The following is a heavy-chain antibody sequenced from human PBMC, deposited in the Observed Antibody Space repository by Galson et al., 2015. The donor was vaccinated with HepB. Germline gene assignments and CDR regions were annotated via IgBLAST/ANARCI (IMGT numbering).Heavy chain of an antibody. J-gene: IGHJ4*02. Sequence: SCKASGYTFTSYYMHWVRRAPGQGLEWMGIINPSGGSTSYAQKFQGRVTMTRDTSTSTVYMELSSLRSEDTAVYYCARIGLGSTYYDILTGYGDDYWGQGTLVTVSS. D-gene: IGHD3-9*01. CDR3: ARIGLGSTYYDILTGYGDDY. CDR1: GYTFTSYY. CDR2: INPSGGST. V-gene: IGHV1-46*01.